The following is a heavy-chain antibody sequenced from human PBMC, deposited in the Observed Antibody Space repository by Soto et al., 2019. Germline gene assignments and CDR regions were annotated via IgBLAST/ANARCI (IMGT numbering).Heavy chain of an antibody. Sequence: GGSLRLSCASSGCTFSSYGMHWVRQAPGKGLEWVAVISYDGSNKYYADSVKGRFTISRDNSKNTLYLQMNSLRAEDTAVYYCAKAYCSGGSCYPNWFDPWGQGTLVTVSS. J-gene: IGHJ5*02. V-gene: IGHV3-30*18. CDR3: AKAYCSGGSCYPNWFDP. CDR2: ISYDGSNK. D-gene: IGHD2-15*01. CDR1: GCTFSSYG.